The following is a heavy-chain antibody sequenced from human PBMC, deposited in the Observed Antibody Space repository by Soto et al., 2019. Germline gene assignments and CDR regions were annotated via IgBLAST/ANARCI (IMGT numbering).Heavy chain of an antibody. CDR2: IKQDGSEK. CDR3: ARDDSPAGQQLVCGY. Sequence: EVHLVESGGGLVQPGGSLRLSCAASGFTFNNSWMSWVRQAPGVGLEWVANIKQDGSEKYYVDSVKGRFTISRDNSKNALYLEMNSLRVEDTAVYYCARDDSPAGQQLVCGYWGHGTLVTVSS. J-gene: IGHJ4*01. V-gene: IGHV3-7*01. CDR1: GFTFNNSW. D-gene: IGHD6-13*01.